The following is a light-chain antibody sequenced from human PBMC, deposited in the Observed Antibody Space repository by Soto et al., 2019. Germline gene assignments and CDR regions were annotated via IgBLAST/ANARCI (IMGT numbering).Light chain of an antibody. Sequence: QSALTQPASVSGSPGQSIAISCTGTSSDVGSYDRGSWYQQHPGKAPTLMIYEVNKRPSGVSNRFSGSKSGNTASLTISGLQAEDEADYYCCSSVGGPNWVFGGGTKLTVL. CDR3: CSSVGGPNWV. CDR1: SSDVGSYDR. J-gene: IGLJ3*02. CDR2: EVN. V-gene: IGLV2-23*02.